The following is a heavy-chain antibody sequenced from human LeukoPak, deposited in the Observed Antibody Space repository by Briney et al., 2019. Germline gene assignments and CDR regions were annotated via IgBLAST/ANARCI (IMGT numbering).Heavy chain of an antibody. D-gene: IGHD3-10*01. CDR3: VHYYGSGSYLGGFRF. CDR2: TYYSGST. Sequence: PSETLSLTCTVSGGSIGSYYWSWIRQPPGKGLEWIGYTYYSGSTNYNPSLESRVTISVDTSKNQFSLKLSSVTAADTAVYDCVHYYGSGSYLGGFRFWGQGTLVTVSS. J-gene: IGHJ4*02. CDR1: GGSIGSYY. V-gene: IGHV4-59*08.